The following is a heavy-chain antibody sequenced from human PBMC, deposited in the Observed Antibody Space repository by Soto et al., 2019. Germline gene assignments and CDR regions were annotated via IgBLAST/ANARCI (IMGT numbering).Heavy chain of an antibody. V-gene: IGHV3-30*18. CDR3: AKDLIRAQLLPQQSYYYGMDV. Sequence: QVQLVESGGGVVQPGRSLRLSCAASRFTFSSYAMHWVRQAPGKGLEWVSVISYDGSNEYYLDSVKGRFTISRDNSKNTLSLQMNSLRAEDTAVYYCAKDLIRAQLLPQQSYYYGMDVWGQGTTVTVSS. D-gene: IGHD1-1*01. J-gene: IGHJ6*02. CDR2: ISYDGSNE. CDR1: RFTFSSYA.